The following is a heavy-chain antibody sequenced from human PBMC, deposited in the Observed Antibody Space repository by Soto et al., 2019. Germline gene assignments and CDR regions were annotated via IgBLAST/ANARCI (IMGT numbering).Heavy chain of an antibody. CDR1: GGTFSSYA. V-gene: IGHV1-69*06. J-gene: IGHJ6*02. D-gene: IGHD5-12*01. CDR2: IIPIFGTA. Sequence: SLMVSCKASGGTFSSYAISWVRQAPGQGLVWMGGIIPIFGTANYAQKFQGRVTITADKAMSTAYMELSSLKSEETAVYYCARGGGRLGGWSYYYYGMDVWVQGTTVTVSS. CDR3: ARGGGRLGGWSYYYYGMDV.